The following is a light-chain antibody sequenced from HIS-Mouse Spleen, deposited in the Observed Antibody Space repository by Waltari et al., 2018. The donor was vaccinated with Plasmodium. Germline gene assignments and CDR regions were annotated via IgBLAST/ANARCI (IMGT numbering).Light chain of an antibody. CDR1: QSALYSSNNNNY. J-gene: IGKJ4*01. CDR3: QQYYSTPLT. V-gene: IGKV4-1*01. CDR2: WAT. Sequence: DIVMTQSPDSLAVSLGERATINCKSSQSALYSSNNNNYLAWYQQKPGQPPKLLIYWATTREAGVPDRFSGSGSGTDFTLTISSLQAEDVAVYYCQQYYSTPLTFGGGTKVEIK.